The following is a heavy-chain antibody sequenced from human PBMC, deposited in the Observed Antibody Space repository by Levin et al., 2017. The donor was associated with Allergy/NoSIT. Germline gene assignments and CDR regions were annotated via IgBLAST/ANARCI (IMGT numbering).Heavy chain of an antibody. Sequence: PSETLSLTCAVSGGSISSGGYSWSWIRQPPGKGLEWIGYIYHSGSTYYNPSLKSRVTISVDRSKNQFSLKLSSVTAADTAVYYCARAMRCFVTSCYGNWFDPWGQGTLVTVSS. CDR2: IYHSGST. V-gene: IGHV4-30-2*01. J-gene: IGHJ5*02. D-gene: IGHD2-2*01. CDR3: ARAMRCFVTSCYGNWFDP. CDR1: GGSISSGGYS.